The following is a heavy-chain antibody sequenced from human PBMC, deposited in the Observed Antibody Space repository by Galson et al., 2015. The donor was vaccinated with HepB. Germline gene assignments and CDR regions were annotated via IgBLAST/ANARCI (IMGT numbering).Heavy chain of an antibody. CDR1: GYTFTSYG. D-gene: IGHD4-17*01. CDR2: ISAYNGNT. J-gene: IGHJ5*02. Sequence: SVKVSCKASGYTFTSYGISWVRQAPGQGLEWMGWISAYNGNTNYAQKLQGRVTMTTDTSTSTAYMELRSLRSDDTAVYYCARGALTTVTNNWFDPWGQGTLVTVSS. CDR3: ARGALTTVTNNWFDP. V-gene: IGHV1-18*04.